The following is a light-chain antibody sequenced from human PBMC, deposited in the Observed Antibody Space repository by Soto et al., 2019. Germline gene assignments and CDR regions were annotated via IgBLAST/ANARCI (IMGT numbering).Light chain of an antibody. CDR2: DVS. V-gene: IGLV2-14*01. J-gene: IGLJ2*01. CDR1: SSDVGGYNY. Sequence: QSALTQRASVSGSPGQSITISCTGTSSDVGGYNYVSWYQQHPGKVPKLMIYDVSNRPSGVSNRFSGSKSGNTASLTISGLQAEDEADYYCSSYTSGSTLVVFGGGTKLTVL. CDR3: SSYTSGSTLVV.